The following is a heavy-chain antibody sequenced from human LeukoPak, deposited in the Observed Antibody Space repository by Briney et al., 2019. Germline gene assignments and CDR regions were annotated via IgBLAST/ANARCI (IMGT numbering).Heavy chain of an antibody. CDR1: GGSLSGYY. CDR3: ARHRYSSSWYIDY. Sequence: SETLSLTCAVYGGSLSGYYWSWIRQPPGKGLEWIGEINHSGSTNYNPSLKSRVTISVDTSKNQFSLKLSSVTAADTAVYYCARHRYSSSWYIDYWGQGTLVTVSS. V-gene: IGHV4-34*01. D-gene: IGHD6-13*01. CDR2: INHSGST. J-gene: IGHJ4*02.